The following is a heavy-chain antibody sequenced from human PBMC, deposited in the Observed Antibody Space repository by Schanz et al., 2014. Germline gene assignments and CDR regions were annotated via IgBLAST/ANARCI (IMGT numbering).Heavy chain of an antibody. Sequence: EVHLVESGGGLVQPGGSLRLSCAASGITFSSYAMSWVRQAPGKGLEWVSAISGSGGSTYYADSVKGRFTISRDNSKNALYLQSNSLRAEDTAVYYCARAGYDADNWFDPWGQGTLVTVSS. CDR1: GITFSSYA. V-gene: IGHV3-23*04. CDR3: ARAGYDADNWFDP. J-gene: IGHJ5*02. D-gene: IGHD2-2*01. CDR2: ISGSGGST.